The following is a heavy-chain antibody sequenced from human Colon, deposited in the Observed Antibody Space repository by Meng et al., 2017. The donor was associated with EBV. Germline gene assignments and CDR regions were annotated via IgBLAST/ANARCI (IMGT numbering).Heavy chain of an antibody. Sequence: QPLLQAPDPGLVQPSQSLSLTCAVSGDSISSGDYSWSWIRQPPGQGLEWIGYIYHGGTTYNTSLKSRVTISVDNSKNQFSLRLTSVTAADTAVYYCARGPYCGGDCYWFDPWGQGTLVTVSS. V-gene: IGHV4-30-2*01. J-gene: IGHJ5*02. D-gene: IGHD2-21*02. CDR1: GDSISSGDYS. CDR3: ARGPYCGGDCYWFDP. CDR2: IYHGGTT.